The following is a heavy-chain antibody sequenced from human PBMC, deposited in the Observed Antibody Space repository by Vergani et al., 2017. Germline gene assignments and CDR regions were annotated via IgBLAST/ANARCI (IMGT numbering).Heavy chain of an antibody. CDR3: ARGRHYSNLMPYYYYMYV. V-gene: IGHV4-34*01. J-gene: IGHJ6*03. CDR1: GGSFSGYY. Sequence: QVQLQQWGAGLLKPSETLSLTCAVYGGSFSGYYWSWIRQPPGKGLEWIGEINHSGSTNYNPSLKSRVSISVDTSKNHFSLKVSSVTAADTAVYYCARGRHYSNLMPYYYYMYVWSKGTTVTVSS. D-gene: IGHD4-11*01. CDR2: INHSGST.